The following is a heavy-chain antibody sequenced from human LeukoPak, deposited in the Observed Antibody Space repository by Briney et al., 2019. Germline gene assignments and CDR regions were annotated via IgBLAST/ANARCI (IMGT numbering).Heavy chain of an antibody. D-gene: IGHD6-13*01. J-gene: IGHJ4*02. CDR2: VSDTGTDT. Sequence: GGSLRLSCAASGFTFSTFAMTWVRQAPGMGLEWVSYVSDTGTDTYYADSVKGRFTISRDNSKNTLYLQMNSLRAEDTAVYYCAKGLDYSSSWYVFDYWGQGTLVTVSS. CDR3: AKGLDYSSSWYVFDY. V-gene: IGHV3-23*01. CDR1: GFTFSTFA.